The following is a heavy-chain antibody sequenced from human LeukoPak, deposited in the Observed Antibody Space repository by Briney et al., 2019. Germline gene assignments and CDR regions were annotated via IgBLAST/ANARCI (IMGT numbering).Heavy chain of an antibody. CDR2: ISYDGSNK. CDR1: GFTFSSYA. D-gene: IGHD5-18*01. Sequence: GGSLRLSCAASGFTFSSYATHWVRQAPGKGLEWVAVISYDGSNKYYADSVKGRFTISRDNSKNTLYLQMNSLRAEDAAVYYCARAATDGDSYGPFDYWGQGTLVTVSS. J-gene: IGHJ4*02. V-gene: IGHV3-30*01. CDR3: ARAATDGDSYGPFDY.